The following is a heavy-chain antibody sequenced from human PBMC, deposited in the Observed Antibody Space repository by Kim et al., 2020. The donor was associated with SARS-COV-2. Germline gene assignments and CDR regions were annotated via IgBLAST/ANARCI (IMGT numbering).Heavy chain of an antibody. CDR3: AIEATRVDATVTSRDFDI. Sequence: SVKVSCKASGGTFSSYAISWVRQAPGQGLEWMGGIIPIFVSANYAQKYQGRVTITADESTSTAYMELSSLRSEDTAVYYCAIEATRVDATVTSRDFDIWGQGAMGTVSS. V-gene: IGHV1-69*13. D-gene: IGHD4-17*01. J-gene: IGHJ3*02. CDR1: GGTFSSYA. CDR2: IIPIFVSA.